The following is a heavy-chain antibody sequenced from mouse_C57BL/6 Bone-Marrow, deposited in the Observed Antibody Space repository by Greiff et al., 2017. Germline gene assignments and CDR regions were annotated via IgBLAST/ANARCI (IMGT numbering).Heavy chain of an antibody. CDR3: ASLLWLRREDY. Sequence: QVQLQQSGAELAKPGASVKLSCKASGYTFTSYWLHWVKQRPGQGLEWIGYINPSSGYTKYNQKFKDKATLTADKSSSTAYMQLSSLTYEDSAVYYCASLLWLRREDYWGQGTTLTVSS. V-gene: IGHV1-7*01. CDR1: GYTFTSYW. J-gene: IGHJ2*01. D-gene: IGHD2-2*01. CDR2: INPSSGYT.